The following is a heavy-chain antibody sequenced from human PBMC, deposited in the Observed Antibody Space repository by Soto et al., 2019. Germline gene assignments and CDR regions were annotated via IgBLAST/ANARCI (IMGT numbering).Heavy chain of an antibody. Sequence: GGSLRLSCVTSGFTFSSYSMHWVRQAPGKGLEWVAVVANDGVFKYYADSVQGRFIISRDNSENTVYLQVNSLRAEDTAVYYCASGRGRYFYYGMDVWGQGTTVTVSS. CDR2: VANDGVFK. V-gene: IGHV3-30-3*02. D-gene: IGHD1-26*01. CDR1: GFTFSSYS. J-gene: IGHJ6*02. CDR3: ASGRGRYFYYGMDV.